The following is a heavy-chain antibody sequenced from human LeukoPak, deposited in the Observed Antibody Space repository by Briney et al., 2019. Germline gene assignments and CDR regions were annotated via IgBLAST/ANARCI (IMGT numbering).Heavy chain of an antibody. D-gene: IGHD5-18*01. V-gene: IGHV4-4*07. Sequence: PSETLSLTCSVSGASISSYYWSWIRQPAGKGLEWIGRIYTSGSTNYNPSLKRRVTMSVGTSKNQFSLKVNSVTAADTAVYYCASYGGYSYGFPDWGQGTLVTVSS. J-gene: IGHJ4*02. CDR3: ASYGGYSYGFPD. CDR2: IYTSGST. CDR1: GASISSYY.